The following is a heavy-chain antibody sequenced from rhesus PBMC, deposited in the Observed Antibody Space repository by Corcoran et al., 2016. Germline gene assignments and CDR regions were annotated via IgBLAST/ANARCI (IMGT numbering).Heavy chain of an antibody. Sequence: QVQLQESGPGLVKPSETLSLTCAVSGGSISGSYLNWIRHLPGHGLEWIGYIGGSSGSTYYNPSLKSRVTISTDTSKNHFSLKLSSVTAADTAVYYCAKLRRSGGYFTGGLDSWGQGLVVTVSS. CDR2: IGGSSGST. V-gene: IGHV4-165*02. J-gene: IGHJ6*01. CDR3: AKLRRSGGYFTGGLDS. D-gene: IGHD3-28*01. CDR1: GGSISGSY.